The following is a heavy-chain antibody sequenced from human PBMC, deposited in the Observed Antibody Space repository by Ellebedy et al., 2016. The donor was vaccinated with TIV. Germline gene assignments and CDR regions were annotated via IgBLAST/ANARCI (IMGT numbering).Heavy chain of an antibody. V-gene: IGHV3-74*03. CDR1: GFTFTSYW. CDR3: AKGYFSRAYCGGDCYLDDPFDV. CDR2: IHTNGTTT. D-gene: IGHD2-21*01. J-gene: IGHJ3*01. Sequence: GGSLRLSXAASGFTFTSYWMHWVRLLPGKGLVWVSRIHTNGTTTEYADSAKGRFTISRDNAKNTVYLQMNSLRAEDTALYYCAKGYFSRAYCGGDCYLDDPFDVWGQGTVVTVSP.